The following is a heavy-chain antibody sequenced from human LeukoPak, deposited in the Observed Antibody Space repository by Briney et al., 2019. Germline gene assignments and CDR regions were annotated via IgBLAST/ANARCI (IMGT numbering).Heavy chain of an antibody. J-gene: IGHJ4*02. CDR2: ISYDGSNK. Sequence: GGSLRLSCSASGFTFSTYAMHWVRQAPGKGLEWVAVISYDGSNKYYADSVKGRFTISRDNSKNTLYLQMNSLRAEDTAVYYCAKDLYFVVVVAATPGLDYWGQGTLVTVSS. D-gene: IGHD2-15*01. CDR3: AKDLYFVVVVAATPGLDY. CDR1: GFTFSTYA. V-gene: IGHV3-30*04.